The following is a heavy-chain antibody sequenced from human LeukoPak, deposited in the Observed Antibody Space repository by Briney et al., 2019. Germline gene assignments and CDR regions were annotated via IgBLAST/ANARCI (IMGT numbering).Heavy chain of an antibody. CDR2: ISASGISI. Sequence: PGGSLRLSCAASGFTFSSYTMNWVRQAPGKGLEWFSTISASGISIYYADSVKGRFTISRDNAKNSLYLQMSSLRPEDTAVYYCARDHITETGYYYGPGSPFDYWGQGTLVTVS. D-gene: IGHD3-10*01. V-gene: IGHV3-21*01. CDR1: GFTFSSYT. CDR3: ARDHITETGYYYGPGSPFDY. J-gene: IGHJ4*02.